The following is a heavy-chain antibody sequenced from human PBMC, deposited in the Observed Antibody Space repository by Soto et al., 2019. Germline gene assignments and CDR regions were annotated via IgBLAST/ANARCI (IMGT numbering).Heavy chain of an antibody. CDR2: ITSSGDAT. CDR3: VGDPGGLEGFDI. D-gene: IGHD3-16*01. Sequence: DVQLLESGGGLVQPGGSLRLSCGVSGFIFSNYAMTWVRQAPGEGLEWVSSITSSGDATYYAESVKGRFTISRDNSKNALSLQMSSLRAEDTDVYYCVGDPGGLEGFDIWGPGTMVTVSS. J-gene: IGHJ3*02. CDR1: GFIFSNYA. V-gene: IGHV3-23*01.